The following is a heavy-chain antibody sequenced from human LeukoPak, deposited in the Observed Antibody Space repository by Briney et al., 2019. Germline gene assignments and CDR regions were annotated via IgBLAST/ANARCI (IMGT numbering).Heavy chain of an antibody. V-gene: IGHV3-48*04. CDR1: GFTVSSNS. D-gene: IGHD3-10*01. CDR2: ISSSSSTI. CDR3: ARGSGSYFGAFDI. Sequence: GGSLRLSCTVSGFTVSSNSMSWVRQAPGKGLEWVSYISSSSSTIYYADSVKGRFTISRDNAKNTLYLQMNSLRAEDTAVYYCARGSGSYFGAFDIWGQGTMVTVSS. J-gene: IGHJ3*02.